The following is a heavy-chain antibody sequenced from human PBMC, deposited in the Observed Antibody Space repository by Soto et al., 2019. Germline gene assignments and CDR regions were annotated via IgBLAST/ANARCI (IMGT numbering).Heavy chain of an antibody. Sequence: NPSETLSLTCTVSGGSISSYYWSWIRQPPGKGLEWIGYIYYSGSTNYNPSLKSRVTISVDTSKNQFSLKLSPVTAADTAVYYCAKDSTKSLFFPARPSGWFDPWGQGTLVTVSS. CDR2: IYYSGST. V-gene: IGHV4-59*01. J-gene: IGHJ5*02. CDR3: AKDSTKSLFFPARPSGWFDP. D-gene: IGHD6-6*01. CDR1: GGSISSYY.